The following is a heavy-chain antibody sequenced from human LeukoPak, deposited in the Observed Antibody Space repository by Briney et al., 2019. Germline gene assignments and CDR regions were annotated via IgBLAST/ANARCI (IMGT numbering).Heavy chain of an antibody. CDR2: IHYSGSN. J-gene: IGHJ4*02. D-gene: IGHD6-13*01. V-gene: IGHV4-59*08. Sequence: PSETLSLTCTVSGGSISSYYWTWIRQAPGKGLEWIGYIHYSGSNNYNPSLKSRVTISVDTSKNQFSLKLSSVTAADTAVYYCASGDSSWWGYYFDYWGQGTLVTVSS. CDR3: ASGDSSWWGYYFDY. CDR1: GGSISSYY.